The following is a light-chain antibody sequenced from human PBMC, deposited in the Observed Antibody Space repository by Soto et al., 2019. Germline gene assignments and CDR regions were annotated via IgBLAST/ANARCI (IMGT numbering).Light chain of an antibody. CDR3: MQDAQDLFT. Sequence: EIVMTQTPLSLSITPGEQASMSCRSSQSLLHSDGYTYEVSNWFFGVPDRFSGSGLGTDFTLKISRVEAEDVGVYYCMQDAQDLFTFGGGTKVDIK. V-gene: IGKV2D-26*02. CDR2: EVS. CDR1: QSLLHSDGYTY. J-gene: IGKJ4*01.